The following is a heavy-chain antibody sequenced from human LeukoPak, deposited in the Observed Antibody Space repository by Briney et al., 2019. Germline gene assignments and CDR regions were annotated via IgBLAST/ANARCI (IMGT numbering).Heavy chain of an antibody. Sequence: SETLSLTCAVYGGSFSGYYWSWIRQPPGKGLEWIGEINHSGSTNYIPSLKSRVTISVDTSKNQFSLKLSSVTAADTAVYYCARGQYDVLRYFDWLVYFDYWGQGTLVTVSS. J-gene: IGHJ4*02. D-gene: IGHD3-9*01. V-gene: IGHV4-34*01. CDR1: GGSFSGYY. CDR3: ARGQYDVLRYFDWLVYFDY. CDR2: INHSGST.